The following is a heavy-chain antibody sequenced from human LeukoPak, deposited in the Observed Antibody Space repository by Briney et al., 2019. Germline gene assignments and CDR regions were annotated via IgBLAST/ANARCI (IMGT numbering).Heavy chain of an antibody. D-gene: IGHD3-22*01. V-gene: IGHV4-34*01. J-gene: IGHJ4*02. CDR2: IKHSGGT. Sequence: SETLSLTCGVYGGSFSAYYWSWIRQPPGKGLEWIGEIKHSGGTNYNPSLKSRVTISVDTSKNQFSLKLTSVTAADTAVYYCARDRGDYDSSGYYGYFDYWGQGALVTVSS. CDR1: GGSFSAYY. CDR3: ARDRGDYDSSGYYGYFDY.